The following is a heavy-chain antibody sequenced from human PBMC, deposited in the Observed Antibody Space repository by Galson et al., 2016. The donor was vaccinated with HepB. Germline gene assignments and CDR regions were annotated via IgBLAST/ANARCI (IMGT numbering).Heavy chain of an antibody. V-gene: IGHV2-5*02. CDR2: IYWDDDK. J-gene: IGHJ3*01. Sequence: PALVKPTQTLTLTCTFSGFSLSTSGLGVGWIRQPPGKALEWLAVIYWDDDKRYSPSLTSRLTINKDTSKDQVVLTMTNMDPVDTATYYCAHITYSSDISGFYSEEGAFDGWGQGTKVTVSS. CDR3: AHITYSSDISGFYSEEGAFDG. D-gene: IGHD3-22*01. CDR1: GFSLSTSGLG.